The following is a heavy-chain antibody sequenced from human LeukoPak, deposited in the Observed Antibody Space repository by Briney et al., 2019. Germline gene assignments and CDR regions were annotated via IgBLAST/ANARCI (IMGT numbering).Heavy chain of an antibody. CDR3: ARGGLYSYGAFDY. V-gene: IGHV3-74*01. J-gene: IGHJ4*02. Sequence: GGSLRLSCAASGFIFTSYWMHWVRKAPGKGRVWVSRINSDGSGTSYADSVKGRFTISRDNAKNTLYLQMNSLRAEDTAVYYCARGGLYSYGAFDYWGQGTLVTVSS. CDR2: INSDGSGT. D-gene: IGHD5-18*01. CDR1: GFIFTSYW.